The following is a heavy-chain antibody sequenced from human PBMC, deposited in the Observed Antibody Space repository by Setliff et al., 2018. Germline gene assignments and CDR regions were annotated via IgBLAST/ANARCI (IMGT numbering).Heavy chain of an antibody. V-gene: IGHV4-4*08. J-gene: IGHJ4*02. CDR2: ICSSGST. Sequence: PSETLSLTCTVSGDSIINYYWSWIRQPPGKGLEWIGNICSSGSTNYNPSLKSRVTISVDTSKNQFSLNLTSVTAADTAVYYCAREGFYCTNGVCYRTLDYWGQGTLVTVSS. CDR3: AREGFYCTNGVCYRTLDY. D-gene: IGHD2-8*01. CDR1: GDSIINYY.